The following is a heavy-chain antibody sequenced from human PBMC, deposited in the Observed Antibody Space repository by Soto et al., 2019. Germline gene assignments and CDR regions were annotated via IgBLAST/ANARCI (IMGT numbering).Heavy chain of an antibody. CDR2: ISYDGSNK. D-gene: IGHD5-18*01. J-gene: IGHJ6*02. CDR1: GFTFSSYA. Sequence: QVQLVESGGGVVQPGRSLRLSCAASGFTFSSYAMHWVRQAPGKGLEWVAVISYDGSNKYYADSVKGRFTISRDNSKNTLYLQMNSLRAEDTAVYYCARTQYSYGSLGYYYYGMDVWGQETTVTVSS. CDR3: ARTQYSYGSLGYYYYGMDV. V-gene: IGHV3-30-3*01.